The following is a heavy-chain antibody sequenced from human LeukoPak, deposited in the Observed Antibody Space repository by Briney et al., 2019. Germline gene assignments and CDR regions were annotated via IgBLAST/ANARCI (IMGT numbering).Heavy chain of an antibody. D-gene: IGHD6-19*01. CDR2: ISYDGSNK. Sequence: GGSLRLSCAASGFTFSSYAMHWVRQAPGKGLEWVAVISYDGSNKYYADSVKGRFTISRDNSKNTLYLQMNSLRAEDTAVYYCARDMIGGWYRAFDYWGQGTLVTVSS. CDR1: GFTFSSYA. V-gene: IGHV3-30*04. CDR3: ARDMIGGWYRAFDY. J-gene: IGHJ4*02.